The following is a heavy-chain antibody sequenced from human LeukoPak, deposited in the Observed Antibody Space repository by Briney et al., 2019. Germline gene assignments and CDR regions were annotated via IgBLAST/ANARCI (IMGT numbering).Heavy chain of an antibody. CDR1: GFTFSSYG. Sequence: PGGSLRLSCAASGFTFSSYGMHWVRQAPGKGLEWVAVVSYDGSNKYYADSVKGRFTISRDNSKNTLYLQMNSLRAEDTAVYYCATLSGTSNTYYYYYYMDVWGKGTTVTVSS. J-gene: IGHJ6*03. V-gene: IGHV3-30*03. CDR3: ATLSGTSNTYYYYYYMDV. CDR2: VSYDGSNK. D-gene: IGHD1-1*01.